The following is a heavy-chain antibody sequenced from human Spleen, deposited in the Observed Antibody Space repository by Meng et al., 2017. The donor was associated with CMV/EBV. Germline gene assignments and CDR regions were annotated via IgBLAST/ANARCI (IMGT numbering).Heavy chain of an antibody. J-gene: IGHJ4*02. CDR2: ISYSGST. D-gene: IGHD3-3*01. CDR3: ARHFGDGRITIFGGGQIYYFDY. CDR1: RGSISSSSYY. V-gene: IGHV4-39*01. Sequence: SETLSLTCTVSRGSISSSSYYWGWIRQPPGKGLEWIASISYSGSTYYNPSLKSRVTISVDTSQNQFSLKLSSVTAADTAVYYCARHFGDGRITIFGGGQIYYFDYWGQGTLVTVSS.